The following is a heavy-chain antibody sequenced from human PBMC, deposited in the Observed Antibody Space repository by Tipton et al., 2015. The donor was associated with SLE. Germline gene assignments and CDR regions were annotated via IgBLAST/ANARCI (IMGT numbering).Heavy chain of an antibody. CDR2: IYGNGGT. CDR1: GFTFRTYA. Sequence: GSLRLSCEASGFTFRTYAMSWVRQTPGKGLEWVSVIYGNGGTDYADSVRGRFTISRDNSKHTLYLQMNSLRAEDTARYYCAKDCSSSDCFGSRVGWFDPWGQGTPVTVSS. D-gene: IGHD2-2*01. CDR3: AKDCSSSDCFGSRVGWFDP. V-gene: IGHV3-23*03. J-gene: IGHJ5*02.